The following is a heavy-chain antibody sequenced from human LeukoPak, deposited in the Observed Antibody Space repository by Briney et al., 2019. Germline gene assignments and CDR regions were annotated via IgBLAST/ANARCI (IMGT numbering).Heavy chain of an antibody. CDR2: ISAYNGNT. D-gene: IGHD4-23*01. CDR1: GYTFTSYG. J-gene: IGHJ6*03. CDR3: ASSYGGNSDYYYYYMDV. Sequence: GASVKVSCKASGYTFTSYGISWVRQAPGQGLEWMGWISAYNGNTNYAQKLQGRVTMTTDTSTSTAYMELSSLRSEDTAVYYCASSYGGNSDYYYYYMDVWGKGTTVTVSS. V-gene: IGHV1-18*01.